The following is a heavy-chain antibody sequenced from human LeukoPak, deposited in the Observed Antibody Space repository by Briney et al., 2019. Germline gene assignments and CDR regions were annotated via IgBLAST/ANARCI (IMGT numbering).Heavy chain of an antibody. Sequence: PSETLSLTCAVSGYSISRGYFRGWIRQPPGKGLEWIGNIYHSESTHYNPSLKSRVTISADTSKNQFSLKLSSVTAADTAVYYCARFDHVWETHGMDAFDLWGQGTMVTVSS. CDR2: IYHSEST. D-gene: IGHD3-16*01. CDR3: ARFDHVWETHGMDAFDL. CDR1: GYSISRGYF. J-gene: IGHJ3*01. V-gene: IGHV4-38-2*01.